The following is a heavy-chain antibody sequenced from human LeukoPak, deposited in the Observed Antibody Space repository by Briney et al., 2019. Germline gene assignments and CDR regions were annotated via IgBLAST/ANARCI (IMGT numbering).Heavy chain of an antibody. V-gene: IGHV1-69*05. CDR1: GGTFSSYA. CDR2: IIPIFGTA. J-gene: IGHJ3*02. CDR3: ASPSTIADAGAFDI. D-gene: IGHD6-13*01. Sequence: ASVKVSCKASGGTFSSYAISWVRQAPGQGLEWMGGIIPIFGTANYAQKFQGRVTITTDESTSTAYMELSSLRSEDTAVYYCASPSTIADAGAFDIWGQGTMVTVSS.